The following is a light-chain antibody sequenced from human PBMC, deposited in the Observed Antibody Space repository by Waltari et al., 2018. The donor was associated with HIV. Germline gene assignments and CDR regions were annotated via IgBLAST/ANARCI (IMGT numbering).Light chain of an antibody. CDR3: QQYYSTPT. J-gene: IGKJ5*01. V-gene: IGKV4-1*01. CDR2: EAS. Sequence: DIVLTQSPETLSVSLGERAAIHCKSEKSVLSPSNNVNYFAWYQQSPGQRPTLLFSEASSRSSRVPARFTASGSRTDFTLTIDDLQADDVAVYFCQQYYSTPTFGRGTQLV. CDR1: KSVLSPSNNVNY.